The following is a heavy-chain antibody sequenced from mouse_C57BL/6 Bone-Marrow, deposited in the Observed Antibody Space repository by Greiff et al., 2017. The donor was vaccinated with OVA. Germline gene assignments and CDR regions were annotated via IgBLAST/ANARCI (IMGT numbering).Heavy chain of an antibody. D-gene: IGHD2-5*01. CDR2: ISSGGSYT. CDR3: ARQNYSNSYAMDY. J-gene: IGHJ4*01. CDR1: GFTFSSYG. V-gene: IGHV5-6*01. Sequence: EVQGVESGGDLVKPGGSLKLSCAASGFTFSSYGMSWVRQTPDKRLEWVATISSGGSYTYYPDSVKGRFTISRDNAKNTLYLQMSSLKSEDTAMYYCARQNYSNSYAMDYWGQGTSVTVSS.